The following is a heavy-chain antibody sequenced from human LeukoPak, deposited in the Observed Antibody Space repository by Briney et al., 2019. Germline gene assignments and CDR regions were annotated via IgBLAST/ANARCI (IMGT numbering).Heavy chain of an antibody. D-gene: IGHD3-10*01. V-gene: IGHV1-46*01. CDR1: GYTLTSYY. J-gene: IGHJ4*02. CDR3: ARASMVRGVIITLFY. Sequence: ASVKVSCKASGYTLTSYYMHWVRQAPGQGLEWMGIINPSGGSTSYAQKFQGRVTMTRDMSTSTVYMELSSLRSEDTAVYYCARASMVRGVIITLFYWGQGTLVTVSS. CDR2: INPSGGST.